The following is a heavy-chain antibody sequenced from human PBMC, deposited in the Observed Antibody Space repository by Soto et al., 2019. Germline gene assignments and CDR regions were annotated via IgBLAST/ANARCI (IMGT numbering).Heavy chain of an antibody. CDR1: GYSFTSYW. CDR2: IDPSDSYT. CDR3: AALTMRARGYYYGMDV. J-gene: IGHJ6*02. D-gene: IGHD3-22*01. Sequence: RGESLKISCKGSGYSFTSYWISWVRQMPGKGLEWMGRIDPSDSYTNYSPSFQGHVTISADKSISTAYLQWSSLKASDTAMYYCAALTMRARGYYYGMDVWGQGTTVTVS. V-gene: IGHV5-10-1*01.